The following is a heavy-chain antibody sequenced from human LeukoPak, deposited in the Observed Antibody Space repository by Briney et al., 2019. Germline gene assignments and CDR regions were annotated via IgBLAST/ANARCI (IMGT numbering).Heavy chain of an antibody. CDR2: ISGSGGST. D-gene: IGHD3-3*01. CDR1: GFTFSSYS. J-gene: IGHJ4*02. V-gene: IGHV3-23*01. CDR3: AKSRPILEWPSFYFDY. Sequence: GGSLRLSCAASGFTFSSYSMNWVRQAPGKGLEWVSAISGSGGSTYHADSVKGRFTISRDNSKNTLYLQMNSLRAEDTAVYYCAKSRPILEWPSFYFDYWGQGTLVTVSS.